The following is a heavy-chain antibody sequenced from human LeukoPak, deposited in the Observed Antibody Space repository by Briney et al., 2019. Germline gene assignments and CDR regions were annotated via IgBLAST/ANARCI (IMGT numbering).Heavy chain of an antibody. J-gene: IGHJ3*02. Sequence: SETLSLTCAVSGGSFSGYYWSWIRQPPGKGLEWIGEINHSGSTNYNPSLKSRVTISVDTSKNQFSLKLSSVTAADTAVYYCASVQLGGNGRGAFDIWGQGTMVTVSS. CDR3: ASVQLGGNGRGAFDI. CDR2: INHSGST. D-gene: IGHD4-23*01. V-gene: IGHV4-34*01. CDR1: GGSFSGYY.